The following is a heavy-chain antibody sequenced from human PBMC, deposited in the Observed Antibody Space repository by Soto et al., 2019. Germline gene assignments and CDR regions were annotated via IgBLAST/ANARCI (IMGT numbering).Heavy chain of an antibody. CDR1: GFSLSNARMG. V-gene: IGHV2-26*01. CDR3: ARIDHYYYYYGMDV. Sequence: QVTLKESGPVLVKPTETLTLTCTVSGFSLSNARMGVSWIRQPPGKALEWLAHIFSNDEKSYSKSLKSRRTISKDPSNSQVVLTMTNMDPVDTATSYCARIDHYYYYYGMDVWGHGTTVTVSS. J-gene: IGHJ6*02. CDR2: IFSNDEK.